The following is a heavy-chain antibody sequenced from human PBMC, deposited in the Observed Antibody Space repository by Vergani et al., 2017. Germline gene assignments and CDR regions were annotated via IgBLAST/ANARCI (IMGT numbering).Heavy chain of an antibody. J-gene: IGHJ4*02. D-gene: IGHD4-17*01. V-gene: IGHV4-4*02. CDR2: IYHSGST. CDR3: ARVLDDYGDYNRTTHFDY. Sequence: QVQLQESGPGLVKPSGTLSLTCAVSGGSISSSNWWSWVRQPPGKGLEWIGEIYHSGSTNYNPSLKSRVTISVDKSKNQFSLKLSSVTAADTAVYYCARVLDDYGDYNRTTHFDYWGQGTLVTVSS. CDR1: GGSISSSNW.